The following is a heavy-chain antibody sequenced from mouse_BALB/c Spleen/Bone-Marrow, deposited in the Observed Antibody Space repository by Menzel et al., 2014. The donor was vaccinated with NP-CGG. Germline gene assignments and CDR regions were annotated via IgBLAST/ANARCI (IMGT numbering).Heavy chain of an antibody. D-gene: IGHD1-1*01. CDR1: GYTFTSYT. V-gene: IGHV1-4*01. J-gene: IGHJ2*01. CDR3: ARGGNFDY. Sequence: VQLVESGAELARPGASVKMSCKASGYTFTSYTMHWVKQRPGQGLEWTGYINPSSGYTNYNQKFKDKATLTADKSSSTAYMQLSSLTSEDSAVYYCARGGNFDYWGQGTTLTVSS. CDR2: INPSSGYT.